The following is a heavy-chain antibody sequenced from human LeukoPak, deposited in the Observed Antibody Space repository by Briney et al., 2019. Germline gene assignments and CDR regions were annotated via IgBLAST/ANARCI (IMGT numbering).Heavy chain of an antibody. CDR1: GGSISSGGYY. D-gene: IGHD1-26*01. V-gene: IGHV4-30-2*01. CDR3: AREGYSGSYYDDHDAFDI. Sequence: SETLSLTCTVSGGSISSGGYYWSWIRQPPGKGLEWIGYIYHSGSTYYNPSLKSRVTISVDTSKNQFSLKLSSVTAADTAVYYCAREGYSGSYYDDHDAFDIWGQGTMVTVSS. J-gene: IGHJ3*02. CDR2: IYHSGST.